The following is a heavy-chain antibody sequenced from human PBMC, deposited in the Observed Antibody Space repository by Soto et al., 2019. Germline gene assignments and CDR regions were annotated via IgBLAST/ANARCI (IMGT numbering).Heavy chain of an antibody. CDR2: INHSGST. CDR1: GGSFSGYY. CDR3: ARGYCSSTSCYGDTWFDP. J-gene: IGHJ5*02. Sequence: TLSLTCAVYGGSFSGYYWSWIRQPPGKGLEWIGEINHSGSTNYNPSLKSRVTISVDTSKNQFSLKLSSVTAADTAVYYCARGYCSSTSCYGDTWFDPWGQGTLVNVSS. D-gene: IGHD2-2*01. V-gene: IGHV4-34*01.